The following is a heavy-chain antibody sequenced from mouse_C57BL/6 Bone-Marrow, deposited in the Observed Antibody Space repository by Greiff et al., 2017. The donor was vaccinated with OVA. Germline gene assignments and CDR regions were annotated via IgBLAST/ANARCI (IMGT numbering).Heavy chain of an antibody. J-gene: IGHJ4*01. CDR1: GYTFTNYW. V-gene: IGHV1-63*01. CDR2: IYPGGGYT. Sequence: QVQLKQSGAELVRPGTSVKMSCKASGYTFTNYWIGWAKQRPGHGLEWIGDIYPGGGYTNYNEKFKGKATLTADKSSSTAYMQFSSLTSEDSAIYYCARRLVYAMDYWGQGTSVTVSS. CDR3: ARRLVYAMDY.